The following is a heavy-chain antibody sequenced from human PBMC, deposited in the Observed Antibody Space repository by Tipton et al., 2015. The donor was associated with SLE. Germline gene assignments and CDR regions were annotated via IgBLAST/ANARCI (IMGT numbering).Heavy chain of an antibody. V-gene: IGHV4-4*07. CDR2: IFSSGST. CDR3: ARGGGSYYDY. D-gene: IGHD1-26*01. CDR1: GGSISGYY. Sequence: TLSLTCTVSGGSISGYYWSWVRQPAGEGLEWIGRIFSSGSTIYNPSIKSRVTLSLDTSKNQFSLGVTSVTAADTAVYYCARGGGSYYDYWGQGTLVTVSS. J-gene: IGHJ4*02.